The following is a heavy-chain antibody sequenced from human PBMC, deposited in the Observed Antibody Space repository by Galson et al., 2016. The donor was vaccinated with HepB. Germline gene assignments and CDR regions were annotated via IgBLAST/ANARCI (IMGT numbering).Heavy chain of an antibody. Sequence: SLRLSCAASGFTFKYHAMSWVRQAPGSGLEWVAVISDGGTAHYADSVKGRFTISRDNAKNLLYLQMNSLRDEDTAVYYCARDRRHNYAFFDSWGQGTPITVSS. CDR3: ARDRRHNYAFFDS. CDR1: GFTFKYHA. J-gene: IGHJ4*02. CDR2: ISDGGTA. D-gene: IGHD3-16*01. V-gene: IGHV3-23*01.